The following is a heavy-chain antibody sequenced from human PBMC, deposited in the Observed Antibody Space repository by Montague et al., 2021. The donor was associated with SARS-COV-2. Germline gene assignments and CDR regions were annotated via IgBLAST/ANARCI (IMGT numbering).Heavy chain of an antibody. D-gene: IGHD6-19*01. Sequence: SETLSLTCTVSGGSISSYYWCWIRQPPGKGLEWIGYIYNSGSTNYNSSLKSRVTISVDTSKNQFSLKLSSVTAADTAVYYCASGSGWMGYAFDFWGQGTMVTVSS. CDR1: GGSISSYY. CDR2: IYNSGST. CDR3: ASGSGWMGYAFDF. J-gene: IGHJ4*03. V-gene: IGHV4-59*01.